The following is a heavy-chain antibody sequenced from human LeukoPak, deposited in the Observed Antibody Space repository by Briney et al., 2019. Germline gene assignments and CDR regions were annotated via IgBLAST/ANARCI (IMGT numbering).Heavy chain of an antibody. D-gene: IGHD2-15*01. CDR2: IYYSGST. V-gene: IGHV4-39*01. CDR1: GGSISSSSYS. CDR3: ASNLVVAAIPYAFDI. Sequence: SETLSLTCTVSGGSISSSSYSWGWIRQPPGKGLERIGSIYYSGSTYYNPSLKSRVTISVDTSKNQFSLKLSSVTAADTAVYYCASNLVVAAIPYAFDIWGQGTMVTVSS. J-gene: IGHJ3*02.